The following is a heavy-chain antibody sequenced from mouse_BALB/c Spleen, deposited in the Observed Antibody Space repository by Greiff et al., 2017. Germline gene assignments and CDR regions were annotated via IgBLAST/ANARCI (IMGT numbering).Heavy chain of an antibody. D-gene: IGHD1-1*01. V-gene: IGHV2-3*01. J-gene: IGHJ4*01. CDR3: AKIVEVLRGYALDY. CDR2: IWGDGST. CDR1: GFTFTSYG. Sequence: QVQLQQSGPGLVAPSESLTITCTVSGFTFTSYGVSWVRQPPGKGLEWLGVIWGDGSTNYHSALISRLSISKDNSKSQVFLILNSLHTDDTATYYCAKIVEVLRGYALDYWGQGTSVTVSS.